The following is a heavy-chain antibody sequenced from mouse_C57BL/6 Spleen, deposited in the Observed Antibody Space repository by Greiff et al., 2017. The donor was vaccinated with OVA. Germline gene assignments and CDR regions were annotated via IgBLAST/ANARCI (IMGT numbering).Heavy chain of an antibody. CDR1: GYTFTSYG. Sequence: QVQLQQSGAELARPGASVKLSCKASGYTFTSYGISWVKQRPGQGLEWIGEIYPRSGNTYYNEKFKGKATLTADKSSSTAYMELRSLTSEDAAVYFCARSITTVVAPYAMDYWGQGTSVTVSS. J-gene: IGHJ4*01. CDR2: IYPRSGNT. CDR3: ARSITTVVAPYAMDY. D-gene: IGHD1-1*01. V-gene: IGHV1-81*01.